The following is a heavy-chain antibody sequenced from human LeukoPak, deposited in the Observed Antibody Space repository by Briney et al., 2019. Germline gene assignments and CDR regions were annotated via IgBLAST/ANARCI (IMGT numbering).Heavy chain of an antibody. J-gene: IGHJ6*03. CDR3: ARVNTPSGYYYYYYMDV. D-gene: IGHD1-26*01. Sequence: SETLSLTCAVYGGSFSGYYWSWIRQPPGKGLEWIGEINHSGSTNYNPSLKSRVTISVDTSKNQFSLKLSSVTAADTAVYYCARVNTPSGYYYYYYMDVWGKGTTVTVSS. CDR2: INHSGST. CDR1: GGSFSGYY. V-gene: IGHV4-34*01.